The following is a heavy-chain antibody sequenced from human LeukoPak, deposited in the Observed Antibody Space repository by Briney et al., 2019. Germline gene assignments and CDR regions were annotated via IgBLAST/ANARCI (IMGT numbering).Heavy chain of an antibody. D-gene: IGHD3-10*01. V-gene: IGHV4-39*07. CDR3: ARDSLGLLWFGEPSSQDAFDI. Sequence: SETLSLTCTVSGGSISSSSYYWGWIRQPPGKGLEWIGSIYYSGSTYYNPSLKSRVTISVDTSKNQFSLRLSSVTAADTAVYYCARDSLGLLWFGEPSSQDAFDIWGQGTMVTVSS. CDR1: GGSISSSSYY. CDR2: IYYSGST. J-gene: IGHJ3*02.